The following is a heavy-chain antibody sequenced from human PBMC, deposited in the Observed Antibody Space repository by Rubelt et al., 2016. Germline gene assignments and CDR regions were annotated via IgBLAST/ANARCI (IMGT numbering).Heavy chain of an antibody. CDR2: INPNSGGT. J-gene: IGHJ4*02. V-gene: IGHV1-2*02. CDR1: GYTFTGYY. D-gene: IGHD4-23*01. CDR3: ARGDDYGGLFDY. Sequence: QVQLVQSGAEVKKPGASVKVSCKASGYTFTGYYMHWVRQAPGQGLEWMGWINPNSGGTNYAQEFQGRVTMTTDTSTSTAYMELRSLRSDDTAVYYCARGDDYGGLFDYWGQGTLVTVSS.